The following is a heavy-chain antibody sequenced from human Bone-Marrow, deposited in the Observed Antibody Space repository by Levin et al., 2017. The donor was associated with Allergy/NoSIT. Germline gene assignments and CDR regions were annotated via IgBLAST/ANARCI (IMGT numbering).Heavy chain of an antibody. CDR2: ISSSGVYI. Sequence: GGSLRLSCEASGFTFSNYRMNWVRQAPGRGMEWVSSISSSGVYIFYADSVKGRFTISRDNAKNSLHMQMNNLRVEDTAVYYCARGSGSCSSTSCYNNYFDPWGQGILVTVSS. J-gene: IGHJ5*02. D-gene: IGHD2-2*02. CDR3: ARGSGSCSSTSCYNNYFDP. CDR1: GFTFSNYR. V-gene: IGHV3-21*01.